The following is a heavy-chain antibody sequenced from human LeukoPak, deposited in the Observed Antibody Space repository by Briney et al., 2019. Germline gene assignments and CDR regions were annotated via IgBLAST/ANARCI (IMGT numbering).Heavy chain of an antibody. D-gene: IGHD2-2*01. J-gene: IGHJ4*02. CDR2: IYSGGSI. CDR1: GFTVSSNY. CDR3: ARSSIVTGYCSSTICPYYFDS. V-gene: IGHV3-66*01. Sequence: PGGSLRLSCAASGFTVSSNYMTWVRQAPGKGLEWVSVIYSGGSIYYADSVKGRFTISRDNSKNTLYLQMNSLRAEDTAVYYCARSSIVTGYCSSTICPYYFDSWGQGTLVTVSS.